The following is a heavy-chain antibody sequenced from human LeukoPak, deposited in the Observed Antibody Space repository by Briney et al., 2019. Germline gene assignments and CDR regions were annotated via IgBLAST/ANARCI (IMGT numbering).Heavy chain of an antibody. CDR3: AKSRGGSYYVGFDY. V-gene: IGHV3-23*01. CDR1: GFTFTTYA. Sequence: GRSLRLSCAAAGFTFTTYAMSWVRQAPGEGLEWVSTISVSGGSTYYADSVKGRFTISRDNSKNTLYLQMTSLRAEATAVYYCAKSRGGSYYVGFDYWGQGPLVTVSS. D-gene: IGHD1-26*01. J-gene: IGHJ4*02. CDR2: ISVSGGST.